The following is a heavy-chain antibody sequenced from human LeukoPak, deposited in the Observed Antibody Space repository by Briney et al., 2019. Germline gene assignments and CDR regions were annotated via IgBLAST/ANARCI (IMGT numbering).Heavy chain of an antibody. CDR2: LDPEDGET. D-gene: IGHD5-24*01. CDR3: ATAGSGDAYNQFYFDF. J-gene: IGHJ4*02. V-gene: IGHV1-24*01. CDR1: GYILTDLA. Sequence: ASVKVSCKVSGYILTDLAIHWVRQAPGKGLEWMGGLDPEDGETIYAQRFQGRVTMTEDRSTDIAYMELSSLRSEDTAVYYCATAGSGDAYNQFYFDFWGQGSLVTVSS.